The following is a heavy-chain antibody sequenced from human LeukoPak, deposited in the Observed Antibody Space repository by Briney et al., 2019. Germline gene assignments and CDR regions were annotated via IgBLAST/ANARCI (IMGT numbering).Heavy chain of an antibody. Sequence: PSETLSLTCAVSGYSIRSGYYWGGIRQPPGKGLEWIGSIYHSGGTYYNPSLKSRVTISVDTSKNQFSLKLSSVTAADTAVYYCASAVVVIRFDYWGQGTLVTVSS. J-gene: IGHJ4*02. V-gene: IGHV4-38-2*01. CDR1: GYSIRSGYY. CDR2: IYHSGGT. CDR3: ASAVVVIRFDY. D-gene: IGHD3-22*01.